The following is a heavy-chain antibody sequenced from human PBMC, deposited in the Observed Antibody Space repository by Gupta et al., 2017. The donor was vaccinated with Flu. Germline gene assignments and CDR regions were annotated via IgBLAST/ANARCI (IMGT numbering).Heavy chain of an antibody. J-gene: IGHJ5*02. CDR3: ARDLHCSSINCPGKFFWFDP. CDR1: DYH. D-gene: IGHD2-2*01. Sequence: DYHMHWVRQAPGQGLEWLGQIYPNSGDTNYAQKFQGRVTMTRDTSISTAYMELSRLRSDDTAVYYCARDLHCSSINCPGKFFWFDPWGQGTLVTVSS. CDR2: IYPNSGDT. V-gene: IGHV1-2*06.